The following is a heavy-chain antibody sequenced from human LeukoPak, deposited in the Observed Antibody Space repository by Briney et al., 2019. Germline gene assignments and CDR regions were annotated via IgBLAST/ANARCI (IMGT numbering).Heavy chain of an antibody. CDR1: GCTFTSYC. V-gene: IGHV1-18*01. Sequence: ASVKVSCKASGCTFTSYCISWVRQAPGQGLEWMGWISAYNGNTNYAQKLQGRVTMTTDTSTSTAYMELRSLRSDDTAVYYCARDADARYCSGGSCYSGYWGQGTLVTVSS. D-gene: IGHD2-15*01. CDR2: ISAYNGNT. CDR3: ARDADARYCSGGSCYSGY. J-gene: IGHJ4*02.